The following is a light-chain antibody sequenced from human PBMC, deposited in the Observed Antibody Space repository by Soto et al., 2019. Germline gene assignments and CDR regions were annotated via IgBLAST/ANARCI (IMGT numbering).Light chain of an antibody. CDR2: DAS. V-gene: IGKV1-5*01. CDR1: QSISSW. CDR3: QQYNSYPET. J-gene: IGKJ1*01. Sequence: DIQMTQSPSTLSASVGDRVTINCRASQSISSWLAWYQQKPGKAPKLLIYDASSLESGVPSRFSGSGSGTEFTLTISSLQPDDFATYNCQQYNSYPETIGQGTKVDIK.